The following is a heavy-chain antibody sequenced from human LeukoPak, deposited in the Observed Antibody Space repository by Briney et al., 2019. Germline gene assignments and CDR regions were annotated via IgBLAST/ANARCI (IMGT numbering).Heavy chain of an antibody. D-gene: IGHD3-22*01. CDR1: GGSISSGSYY. J-gene: IGHJ4*02. CDR3: AIGGSLYYDSIGYRDY. CDR2: IYTSGST. V-gene: IGHV4-61*02. Sequence: SQTLSLTCTVSGGSISSGSYYWSWIRQPAGKGLEWIGRIYTSGSTNYNPSLKSRVTISVDTSKNQFSLKLSSVTAADTAVYYCAIGGSLYYDSIGYRDYWGQGTLGTVAS.